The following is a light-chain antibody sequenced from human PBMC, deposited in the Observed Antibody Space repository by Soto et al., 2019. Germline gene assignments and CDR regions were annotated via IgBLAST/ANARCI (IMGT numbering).Light chain of an antibody. CDR2: AAS. CDR1: QSISNS. CDR3: QQTNITPLT. Sequence: DIQMTQSLSSLSASVGDRVTISCRASQSISNSLNWYQQKPGNAPKLLIYAASSLQSGVPSRFSGSGSGTDFTLTISSLQPADFATYYCQQTNITPLTFGGGTKVEIK. V-gene: IGKV1-39*01. J-gene: IGKJ4*01.